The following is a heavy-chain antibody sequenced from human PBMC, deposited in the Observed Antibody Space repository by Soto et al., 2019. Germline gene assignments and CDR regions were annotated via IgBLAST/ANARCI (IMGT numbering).Heavy chain of an antibody. CDR2: INPSDDSK. J-gene: IGHJ4*02. V-gene: IGHV1-46*01. CDR1: GYTFTTYY. D-gene: IGHD2-21*02. Sequence: QVQLMQSGAEVKKPGASVKVSCKASGYTFTTYYMHWVRQAPGQGLEWMGIINPSDDSKTYAQKFQGRVTMTRDTSTSTVYMELSSLRSEDTAVYYCARNGGNSINVFNSWGQGTLVTVSS. CDR3: ARNGGNSINVFNS.